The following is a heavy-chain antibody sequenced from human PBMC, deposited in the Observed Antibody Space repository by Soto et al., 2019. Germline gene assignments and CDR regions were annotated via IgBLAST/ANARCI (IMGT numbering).Heavy chain of an antibody. J-gene: IGHJ5*02. D-gene: IGHD3-10*01. CDR3: ARSFVRGITMVRGGGSVRFDP. CDR1: GGSFSGYY. V-gene: IGHV4-34*01. CDR2: INHSGST. Sequence: SETLSLTCAVYGGSFSGYYWSWIRQPPGKGLEWIGEINHSGSTNYNPSLKSRVTISVDTSKNQFSLKLSSVTAADTAVYYCARSFVRGITMVRGGGSVRFDPWGQGTLVTVSS.